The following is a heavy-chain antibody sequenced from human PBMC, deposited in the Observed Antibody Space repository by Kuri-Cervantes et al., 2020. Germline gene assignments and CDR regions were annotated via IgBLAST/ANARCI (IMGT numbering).Heavy chain of an antibody. CDR2: ISSSSSYI. D-gene: IGHD3-22*01. V-gene: IGHV3-21*01. CDR1: GFTFSSYS. J-gene: IGHJ4*02. CDR3: ARAVRSYYYDSSGYGY. Sequence: GGSLRLSCATSGFTFSSYSTNWVRQAPGKGLEWVSSISSSSSYIYYADSVKGRFTISRDNAKNSLYLQMNSLRAEDTAVYYCARAVRSYYYDSSGYGYWGQGTLVTVSS.